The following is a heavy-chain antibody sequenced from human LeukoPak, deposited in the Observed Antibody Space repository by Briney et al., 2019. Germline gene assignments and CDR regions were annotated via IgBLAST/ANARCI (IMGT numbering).Heavy chain of an antibody. J-gene: IGHJ6*02. CDR1: GFTFSSYW. CDR2: IKQDGSEK. D-gene: IGHD2-15*01. V-gene: IGHV3-7*01. CDR3: ARGRIVVVVALNYYYGMDV. Sequence: GGSLRLSCAASGFTFSSYWMSWVRQAPGKGLEWVANIKQDGSEKYYVDSVKGRSTISRDNAKNSLYLQMNSLRAEDTAVYYCARGRIVVVVALNYYYGMDVWGQGTTVTVSS.